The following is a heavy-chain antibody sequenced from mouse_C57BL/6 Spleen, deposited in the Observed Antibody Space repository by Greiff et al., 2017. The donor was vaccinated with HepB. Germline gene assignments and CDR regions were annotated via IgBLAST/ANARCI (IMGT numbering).Heavy chain of an antibody. Sequence: QVQLQQPGAELVKPGASVKLSCKASGYTFTSYWMHWVKQRPGQGLEWIGMIHPNSGSTNYNEKFKSKATLTVDKSSSTAYMQLSSLTSEDSAVYYCARSPYGSSYHYAMDYWGQGTSVTVSS. CDR1: GYTFTSYW. D-gene: IGHD1-1*01. CDR2: IHPNSGST. CDR3: ARSPYGSSYHYAMDY. V-gene: IGHV1-64*01. J-gene: IGHJ4*01.